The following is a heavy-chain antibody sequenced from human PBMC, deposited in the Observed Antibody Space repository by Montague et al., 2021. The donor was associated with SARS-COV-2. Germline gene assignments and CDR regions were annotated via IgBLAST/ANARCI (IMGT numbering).Heavy chain of an antibody. J-gene: IGHJ6*02. V-gene: IGHV3-48*03. D-gene: IGHD2-15*01. CDR2: ISSGSTI. CDR1: GFTFSSYE. Sequence: SLRLSCAASGFTFSSYEMNWVRQAPGKGLEWVSYISSGSTIYYADSVKGRFTISRDNAKNSLYLQMNSLRAEDTAVYYCAATSGDIVVVVAAYYGMDVWGQGTTVTVSS. CDR3: AATSGDIVVVVAAYYGMDV.